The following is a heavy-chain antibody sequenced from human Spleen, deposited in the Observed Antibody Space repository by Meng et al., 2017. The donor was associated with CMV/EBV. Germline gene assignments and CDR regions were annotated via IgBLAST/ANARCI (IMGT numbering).Heavy chain of an antibody. CDR1: GYSIGIGYH. D-gene: IGHD3-22*01. CDR2: VYHTGIA. V-gene: IGHV4-38-2*02. Sequence: SETLSLTCCICGYSIGIGYHWNWIRHSPGQGLEWIGSVYHTGIAYYNPSLQSRVTILVDTSKNQVSLKLTPVTAADTAIYYCARDVHPYDSTGPGDWGQGTLVTVSS. J-gene: IGHJ4*02. CDR3: ARDVHPYDSTGPGD.